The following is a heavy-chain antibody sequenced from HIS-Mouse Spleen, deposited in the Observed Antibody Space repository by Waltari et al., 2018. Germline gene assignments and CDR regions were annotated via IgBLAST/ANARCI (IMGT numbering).Heavy chain of an antibody. Sequence: QLQLQESGPGLVKPSETLSLTCTVTGGSISSSSYYWGWIRQPPGKGLEWVGRIYYSRCNYYNPCLKSRITISVDTAKTQFSLKLSSVTAADTAVYYCAREIPYSSSWYDWYFDLWGRGTLVTVSS. CDR1: GGSISSSSYY. CDR3: AREIPYSSSWYDWYFDL. CDR2: IYYSRCN. J-gene: IGHJ2*01. D-gene: IGHD6-13*01. V-gene: IGHV4-39*07.